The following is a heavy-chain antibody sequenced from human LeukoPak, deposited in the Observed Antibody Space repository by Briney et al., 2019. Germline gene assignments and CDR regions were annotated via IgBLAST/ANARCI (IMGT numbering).Heavy chain of an antibody. J-gene: IGHJ4*02. CDR2: ISGSGGST. Sequence: GGSLGLSCAASGFTFSSYAMSWVRQAPGKGLEWVSAISGSGGSTYYADSVKGRFTISRDNSKNMLYLQMNSLRAEDTAVYYCAKDRLAGYSGYDSKDYWGQGTLVTVSS. V-gene: IGHV3-23*01. CDR3: AKDRLAGYSGYDSKDY. D-gene: IGHD5-12*01. CDR1: GFTFSSYA.